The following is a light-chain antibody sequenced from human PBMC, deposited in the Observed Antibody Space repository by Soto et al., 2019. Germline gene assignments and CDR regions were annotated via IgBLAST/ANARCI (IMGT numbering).Light chain of an antibody. Sequence: QSVLTQPPSVSGAPGQRATISGTGGSSNIGAGYDVHWYQQLPGTAPKLLIYGNGNRPSGVPDRFSGSKSGTSASLAITGLQAEDETDYYCQSYDSSLSGWVFGGGTKLTVL. V-gene: IGLV1-40*01. CDR3: QSYDSSLSGWV. CDR1: SSNIGAGYD. J-gene: IGLJ3*02. CDR2: GNG.